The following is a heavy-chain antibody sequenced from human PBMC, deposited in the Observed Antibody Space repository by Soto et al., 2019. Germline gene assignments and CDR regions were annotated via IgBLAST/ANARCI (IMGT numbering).Heavy chain of an antibody. CDR3: ARGVVYRDVGLAYGMDV. Sequence: LSLTCSVYGESFSNHYWTLIRQSPFNGLEWVGEINYSGSTRYNWSLGSLVTISVDTSKNQFSLMVTSVTAEDTAVYYCARGVVYRDVGLAYGMDVWGQGTTVTFSS. CDR1: GESFSNHY. D-gene: IGHD3-22*01. V-gene: IGHV4-34*01. J-gene: IGHJ6*02. CDR2: INYSGST.